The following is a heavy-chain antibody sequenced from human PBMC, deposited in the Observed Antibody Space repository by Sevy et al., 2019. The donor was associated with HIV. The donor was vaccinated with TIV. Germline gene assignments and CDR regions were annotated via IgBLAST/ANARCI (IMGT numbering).Heavy chain of an antibody. CDR1: GFNLSSYS. D-gene: IGHD2-2*01. V-gene: IGHV3-48*01. CDR2: ISSTSYTI. J-gene: IGHJ6*02. Sequence: GGSLRLSCGVSGFNLSSYSMNWVCQAPGKGLEWVSYISSTSYTIYYANSMKGRFTISRDNAKNSVHLQMNSLRAEDTAVYYCARAVRSGQLLSGMDVWGQGSTVTVSS. CDR3: ARAVRSGQLLSGMDV.